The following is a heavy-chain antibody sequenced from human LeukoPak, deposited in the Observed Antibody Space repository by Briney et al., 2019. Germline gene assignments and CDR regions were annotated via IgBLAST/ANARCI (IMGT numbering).Heavy chain of an antibody. J-gene: IGHJ3*02. D-gene: IGHD3-10*01. CDR3: AVAGSGTFDI. V-gene: IGHV3-23*01. Sequence: GGSLRLSCAASGFTFSSYAMSWVRQAPGKVLEWVSAISGSGGSTYYADSVKGRFTISRDNSRNTLSLQMNSLRVEDTAVYYCAVAGSGTFDIWGQGTVVIVSS. CDR2: ISGSGGST. CDR1: GFTFSSYA.